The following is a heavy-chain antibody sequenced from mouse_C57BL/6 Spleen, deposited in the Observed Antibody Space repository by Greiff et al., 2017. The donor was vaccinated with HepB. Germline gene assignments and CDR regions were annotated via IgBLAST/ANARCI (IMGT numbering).Heavy chain of an antibody. Sequence: EVQVVESGGDLVKPGGSLKLSCAASGFTFSSYGMSWVRQTPDKRLEWVATISSGGSYTYYPDSVKGRFTISRDNAKNTLYLQMSSLKSEDTAMYYCARQLRVPYYAMDYWGQGTSVTVSS. V-gene: IGHV5-6*01. D-gene: IGHD1-1*01. CDR2: ISSGGSYT. CDR1: GFTFSSYG. J-gene: IGHJ4*01. CDR3: ARQLRVPYYAMDY.